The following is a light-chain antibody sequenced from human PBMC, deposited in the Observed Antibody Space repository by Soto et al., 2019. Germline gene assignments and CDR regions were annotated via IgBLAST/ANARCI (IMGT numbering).Light chain of an antibody. CDR3: PPYTIWQPVR. CDR2: GAS. Sequence: RVTLSCRASQNVGTNLAWYQQKPGQAPRLLIYGASTRATGIPARFSGSGSGTEFALTIGCLLSVDSGVSYCPPYTIWQPVRFAEGTRLDIK. CDR1: QNVGTN. J-gene: IGKJ1*01. V-gene: IGKV3-15*01.